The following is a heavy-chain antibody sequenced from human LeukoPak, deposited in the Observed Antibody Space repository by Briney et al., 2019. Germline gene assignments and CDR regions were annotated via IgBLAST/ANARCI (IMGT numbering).Heavy chain of an antibody. V-gene: IGHV3-30*04. CDR2: ISYDGSNK. CDR1: GFTFSSYA. CDR3: ARELRLSHDY. J-gene: IGHJ4*02. Sequence: GRSLRLSCAASGFTFSSYAMHWVRQAPGKGLEWVAVISYDGSNKYYADSVKGRFTISRDNAKNSLYLQMNSLRAEDTAVYYCARELRLSHDYWGQGTLVTVSS. D-gene: IGHD4-17*01.